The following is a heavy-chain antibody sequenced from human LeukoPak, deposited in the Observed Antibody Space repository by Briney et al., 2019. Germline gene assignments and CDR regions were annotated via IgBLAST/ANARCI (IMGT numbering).Heavy chain of an antibody. D-gene: IGHD2-15*01. V-gene: IGHV3-23*01. J-gene: IGHJ1*01. CDR3: AQQVGYCSSGSCYFTY. CDR2: ISNTGGST. Sequence: PGVSLRLSCAASGFSFNTYAMSWVRQAPGKGLEWVSAISNTGGSTYYADSVKGRFTISRDKSKNTLSLQMNSLRAEDTAVYYCAQQVGYCSSGSCYFTYWGQGTLVTVSS. CDR1: GFSFNTYA.